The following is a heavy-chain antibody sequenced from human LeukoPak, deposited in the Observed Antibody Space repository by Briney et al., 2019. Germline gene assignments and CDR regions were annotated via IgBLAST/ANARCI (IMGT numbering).Heavy chain of an antibody. J-gene: IGHJ3*02. Sequence: GGTLRLSCAASGFTFSSYSMNWVRQAPGKGLEWVSSISSSSSYIYYADSVKGRFTISRDNAKNSLYLQMNSLRAEDTAVYYCARPYSSGLDAFDIWGQGTMVTVSS. CDR2: ISSSSSYI. V-gene: IGHV3-21*01. D-gene: IGHD6-19*01. CDR1: GFTFSSYS. CDR3: ARPYSSGLDAFDI.